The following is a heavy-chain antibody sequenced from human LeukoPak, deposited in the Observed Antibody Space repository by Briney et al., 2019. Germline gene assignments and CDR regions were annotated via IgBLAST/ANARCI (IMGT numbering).Heavy chain of an antibody. CDR3: ARAAAVTGQFDF. Sequence: SGTLSLTCTVSGASISSSNWWTWVRQPPGEALEWIGEIYHAGSTKYNPSLKSRLTISVDKSGNSFSLSLTSVTAADTAFYYCARAAAVTGQFDFWGQGTLVTVSS. D-gene: IGHD6-19*01. J-gene: IGHJ4*02. CDR1: GASISSSNW. CDR2: IYHAGST. V-gene: IGHV4-4*02.